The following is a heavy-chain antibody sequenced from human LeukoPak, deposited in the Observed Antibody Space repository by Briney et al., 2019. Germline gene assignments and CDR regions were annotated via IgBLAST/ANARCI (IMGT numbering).Heavy chain of an antibody. CDR2: ISGSGDNT. CDR1: GFTFSSHG. Sequence: GGSLRLSCAASGFTFSSHGMSWVRQAPGKGLEWVSTISGSGDNTYYADSVKGRFTFSRDNAKTSLYLQMNSLRAEDTAVYYCARHLSGITGYTYGRGIDYWGQGTLVTVSS. J-gene: IGHJ4*02. D-gene: IGHD5-18*01. V-gene: IGHV3-21*01. CDR3: ARHLSGITGYTYGRGIDY.